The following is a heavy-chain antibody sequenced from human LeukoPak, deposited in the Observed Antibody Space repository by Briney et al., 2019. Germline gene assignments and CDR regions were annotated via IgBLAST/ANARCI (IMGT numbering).Heavy chain of an antibody. Sequence: GGSLRLSCAASGFTFSDYYMTWIRQAPGKGLEWVSYISSSGSTIYYADSVKGRFTISRDNAKNSLYLQMNSLRAEDTAVYYCAGFTIFGVVTNYWGQGTLVTVSS. CDR1: GFTFSDYY. J-gene: IGHJ4*02. CDR2: ISSSGSTI. V-gene: IGHV3-11*04. CDR3: AGFTIFGVVTNY. D-gene: IGHD3-3*01.